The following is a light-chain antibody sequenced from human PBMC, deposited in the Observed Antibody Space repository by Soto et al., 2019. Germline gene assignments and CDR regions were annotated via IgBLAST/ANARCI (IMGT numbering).Light chain of an antibody. CDR1: SSNIGAGYD. CDR3: QSYDSSLSGEGV. V-gene: IGLV1-40*01. CDR2: GNS. Sequence: QSVLTQPPSVSRAPGQRVTISCTGSSSNIGAGYDVHWYQQLPGTAPKLLIYGNSNRPSGVPDLFSGSKSGTSASLAITGLQAEDEADYYCQSYDSSLSGEGVFGTGTKVTVL. J-gene: IGLJ1*01.